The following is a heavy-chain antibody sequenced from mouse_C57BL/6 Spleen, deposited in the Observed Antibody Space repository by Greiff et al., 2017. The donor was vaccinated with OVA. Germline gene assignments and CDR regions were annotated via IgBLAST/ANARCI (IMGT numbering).Heavy chain of an antibody. J-gene: IGHJ4*01. CDR2: IYPGSGST. CDR3: ARGGYYYGSSLRYAMDY. CDR1: GYTFTSYW. V-gene: IGHV1-55*01. D-gene: IGHD1-1*01. Sequence: QVQLQQPGAELVKPGASVKMSCKASGYTFTSYWITWVKQRPGQGLEWIGDIYPGSGSTNYNEKFKSKATLTVDTSSSTAYMQLSSLTSEDSAVYYCARGGYYYGSSLRYAMDYWGQGTSVTVSS.